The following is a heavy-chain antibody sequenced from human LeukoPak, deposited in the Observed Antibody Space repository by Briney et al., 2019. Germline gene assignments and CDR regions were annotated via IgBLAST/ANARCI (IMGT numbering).Heavy chain of an antibody. Sequence: PSETLSLTCTVSGGSISSSSYYWGWIRQPPGKGLEWIGSIYYSGSTYYNPSLKSRVTISVDTSKNQFSLKLSSVTAADTAVYYCARDLAYTDYSNYGVYYYYYMDVWGKGTTVTVSS. CDR1: GGSISSSSYY. D-gene: IGHD4-11*01. V-gene: IGHV4-39*07. CDR3: ARDLAYTDYSNYGVYYYYYMDV. CDR2: IYYSGST. J-gene: IGHJ6*03.